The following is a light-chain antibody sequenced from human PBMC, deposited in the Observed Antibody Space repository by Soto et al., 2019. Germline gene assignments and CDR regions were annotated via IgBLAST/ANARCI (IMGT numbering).Light chain of an antibody. Sequence: EIVLTQSPGALSLSLGERATLSCRASQSVKSSYLAWYRQKPGQTPRLLIYDASTRATGVPDRFSGSGSGPEYTLTITRLEPEDFAVYSCQQYGFSPISFGQGTRLEIK. CDR1: QSVKSSY. CDR2: DAS. CDR3: QQYGFSPIS. J-gene: IGKJ5*01. V-gene: IGKV3-20*01.